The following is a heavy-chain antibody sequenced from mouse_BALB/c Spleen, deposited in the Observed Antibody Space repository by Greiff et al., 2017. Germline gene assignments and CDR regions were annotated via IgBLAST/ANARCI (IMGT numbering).Heavy chain of an antibody. J-gene: IGHJ2*01. CDR2: ISSGGSYT. D-gene: IGHD4-1*01. Sequence: EVKLMESGGDLVKPGGSLKLSCAASGFTFSSYGMSWVRQTPDKRLEWVATISSGGSYTYYPDSVKGRFTISRDNAKNTLYLQMSSLKSEDTAMYYCARLTGLDYWGQGTTLTVSS. V-gene: IGHV5-6*01. CDR3: ARLTGLDY. CDR1: GFTFSSYG.